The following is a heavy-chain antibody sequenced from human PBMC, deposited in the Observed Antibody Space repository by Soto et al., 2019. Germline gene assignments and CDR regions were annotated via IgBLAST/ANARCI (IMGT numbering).Heavy chain of an antibody. CDR3: ARVYPYYDILTGYSPNWFDP. D-gene: IGHD3-9*01. CDR2: IYPGDSDT. V-gene: IGHV5-51*01. CDR1: GYSFTSYW. Sequence: LGESLKISCKGSGYSFTSYWIGWVRQMPGKGLEWMGIIYPGDSDTRHSPSFQGQVTISADKSISTAYLQWSSLKASDTAMYYCARVYPYYDILTGYSPNWFDPWGQGTLVTVSS. J-gene: IGHJ5*02.